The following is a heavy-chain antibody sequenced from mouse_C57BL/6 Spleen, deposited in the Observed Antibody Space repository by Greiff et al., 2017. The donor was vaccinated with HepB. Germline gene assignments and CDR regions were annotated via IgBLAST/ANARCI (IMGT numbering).Heavy chain of an antibody. CDR3: ASGEQLRSPWFAY. V-gene: IGHV1-22*01. J-gene: IGHJ3*01. CDR1: GYTFTDYN. CDR2: INPNNGGT. D-gene: IGHD3-2*02. Sequence: EVQLQQSGPELVKPGASVKMSCKASGYTFTDYNMHWVKQSHGKSLEWIGYINPNNGGTSYNQKFKGKATLTVHKSSSTAYMGRRSLTSEDSAVYYCASGEQLRSPWFAYWGQGTLVTVSA.